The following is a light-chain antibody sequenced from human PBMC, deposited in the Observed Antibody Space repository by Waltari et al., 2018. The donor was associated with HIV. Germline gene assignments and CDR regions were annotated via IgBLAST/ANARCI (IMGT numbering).Light chain of an antibody. Sequence: DIQMTQSPSTLSASVGDRVTITCRASKSISSWLAWYQQKPGTAPKLLIYKASTLESGVPSRFSGSGSGTEFTLTISSLQPDDFATYYCQRYNTYPYTFGQGTKLE. CDR2: KAS. J-gene: IGKJ2*01. V-gene: IGKV1-5*03. CDR1: KSISSW. CDR3: QRYNTYPYT.